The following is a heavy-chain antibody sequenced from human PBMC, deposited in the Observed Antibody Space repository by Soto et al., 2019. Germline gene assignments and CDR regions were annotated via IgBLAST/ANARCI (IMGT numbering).Heavy chain of an antibody. J-gene: IGHJ3*02. V-gene: IGHV3-30*18. Sequence: QVQLVESGGGVVQPGRSLRLSCAASGFTFSSYGMHWVRQAPGKGLEWVAVISYDGSNKYYADSVKGRFTISRDNSKNTLYLQMNSLRAEDTAVYYCAKDVSPVYDYVWGSYRLFPLRAFDIWGQGTMVTVSS. D-gene: IGHD3-16*02. CDR3: AKDVSPVYDYVWGSYRLFPLRAFDI. CDR1: GFTFSSYG. CDR2: ISYDGSNK.